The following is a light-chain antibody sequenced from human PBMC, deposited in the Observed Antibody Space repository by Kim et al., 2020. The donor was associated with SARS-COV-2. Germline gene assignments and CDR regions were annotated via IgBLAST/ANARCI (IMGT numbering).Light chain of an antibody. CDR2: GAS. V-gene: IGKV3-20*01. CDR3: QQYGTSLWT. CDR1: QSVSSNY. Sequence: EIVLTQSPGTLSLSPGERATLSCRASQSVSSNYLAWYQQKPGQAPRLLIYGASYRATGIPDRISGSGSGTDFTLTISRLEPEDFAVYYCQQYGTSLWTFGQGTKVDIK. J-gene: IGKJ1*01.